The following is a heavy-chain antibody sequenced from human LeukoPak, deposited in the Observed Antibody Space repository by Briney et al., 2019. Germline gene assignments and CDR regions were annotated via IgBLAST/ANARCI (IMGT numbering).Heavy chain of an antibody. V-gene: IGHV1-24*01. J-gene: IGHJ3*02. CDR3: ATPSDYYPSGRAFDI. CDR2: FDPEDGET. CDR1: GYTLTELS. D-gene: IGHD1-26*01. Sequence: ASVKVSCKVSGYTLTELSMHWVRQAPGKGLEWMGGFDPEDGETIYAQKFQGRVTMTEDTSTDTAYMELGSLRSEDTAVYYCATPSDYYPSGRAFDIWGQGTMVTVSS.